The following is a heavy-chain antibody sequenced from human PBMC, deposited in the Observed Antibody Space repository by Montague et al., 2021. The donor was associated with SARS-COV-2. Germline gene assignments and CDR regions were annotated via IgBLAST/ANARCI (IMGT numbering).Heavy chain of an antibody. V-gene: IGHV4-4*07. Sequence: SETLSLTCSVSGGSISGYYWSWVRQAAGKRLEWIGRIFAGASTDYNPSLMSRFSLSGDKSKNQFSLKVTSVTAADTAIYYCARGMAPEGRWFDSWGHGMLVTVSS. CDR1: GGSISGYY. CDR3: ARGMAPEGRWFDS. D-gene: IGHD2-2*01. J-gene: IGHJ5*01. CDR2: IFAGAST.